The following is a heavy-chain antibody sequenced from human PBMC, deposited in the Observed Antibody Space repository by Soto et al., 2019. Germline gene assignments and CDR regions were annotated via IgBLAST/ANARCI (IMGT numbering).Heavy chain of an antibody. CDR2: IYSGGST. V-gene: IGHV3-66*01. Sequence: ESGGGLVQPGGCLRLSCAASGLTVSSNYMSWVRQTPGKGLEWVSVIYSGGSTYYADSVKGRFTISRDNSKNTLYLQMNSLRAEDTVVYYCARGGNKEFDYWGQGTLVTVSS. J-gene: IGHJ4*02. D-gene: IGHD1-26*01. CDR3: ARGGNKEFDY. CDR1: GLTVSSNY.